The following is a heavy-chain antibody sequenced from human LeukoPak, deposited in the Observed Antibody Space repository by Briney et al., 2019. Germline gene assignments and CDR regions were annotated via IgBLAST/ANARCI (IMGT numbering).Heavy chain of an antibody. J-gene: IGHJ4*02. D-gene: IGHD5-24*01. CDR3: VVDFQYNYP. V-gene: IGHV3-74*01. CDR2: ISTDGRSI. Sequence: GGSLRLSCAASGLTFSNYWMHWVRQAPGKGLVWVSGISTDGRSIVYADSVKGRFTISRDNAKNTLYLQMNSPRIEDTAVHHCVVDFQYNYPWGQGTLVTVSS. CDR1: GLTFSNYW.